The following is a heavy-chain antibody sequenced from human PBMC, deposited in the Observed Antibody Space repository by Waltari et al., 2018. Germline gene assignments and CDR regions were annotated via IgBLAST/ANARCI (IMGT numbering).Heavy chain of an antibody. CDR2: ISSSGSTI. V-gene: IGHV3-48*03. J-gene: IGHJ6*02. CDR1: GFTFSSYE. Sequence: EVQLVESGGGLVQPGGSLRLSCAASGFTFSSYEMNWVRQAPGKGLDGVSYISSSGSTIYYADSVKGRFTISRDNAKNSLYLQMNSLRAEDTAVYYCARDRGITIFGVIGGKPYGMDVWGQGTTVTVSS. D-gene: IGHD3-3*01. CDR3: ARDRGITIFGVIGGKPYGMDV.